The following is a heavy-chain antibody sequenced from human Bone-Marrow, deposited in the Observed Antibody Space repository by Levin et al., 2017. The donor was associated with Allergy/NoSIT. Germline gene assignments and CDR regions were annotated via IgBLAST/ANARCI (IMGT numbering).Heavy chain of an antibody. CDR2: VYYSGTS. CDR3: ARERNSDFWSGYHNWFDR. CDR1: GDSISSLSDY. J-gene: IGHJ5*02. D-gene: IGHD3-3*01. V-gene: IGHV4-39*02. Sequence: LSQTLSLTCTVSGDSISSLSDYWGWIRQPPGKALEWIGSVYYSGTSFYNPSLQSRVTISVDTAKNQFSLRLSSVTATDTAVYYCARERNSDFWSGYHNWFDRWGQGTLVIVSS.